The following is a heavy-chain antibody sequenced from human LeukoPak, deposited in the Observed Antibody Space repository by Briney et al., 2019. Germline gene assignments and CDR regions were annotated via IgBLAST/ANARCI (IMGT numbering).Heavy chain of an antibody. Sequence: GGSLRLSCAASGFTFSSYGMHWVRQAPGKGLEWVAFIRYDGSNKYYADSVKGRFTISRDNSKNTLYLQMNSLRAEDTAVYYCARDHLSFGVGSEGNADVWGKGTTVTVSS. V-gene: IGHV3-30*02. J-gene: IGHJ6*04. D-gene: IGHD3-3*01. CDR3: ARDHLSFGVGSEGNADV. CDR2: IRYDGSNK. CDR1: GFTFSSYG.